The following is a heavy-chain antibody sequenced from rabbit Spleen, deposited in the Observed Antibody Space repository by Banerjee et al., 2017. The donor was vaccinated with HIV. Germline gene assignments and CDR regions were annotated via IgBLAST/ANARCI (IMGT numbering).Heavy chain of an antibody. D-gene: IGHD8-1*01. V-gene: IGHV1S40*01. CDR2: IDTGSSGFT. CDR3: ARDTGSSFSSYGMDL. J-gene: IGHJ6*01. Sequence: QSLEESGGDLVKPGASLTLTCTASGVSFSISSYMCWVRQAPGKGLEWIACIDTGSSGFTYFASWAKGRFTCSKTSSTTVTLQMTSLTVADTATYFCARDTGSSFSSYGMDLWGQGTLVTVS. CDR1: GVSFSISSY.